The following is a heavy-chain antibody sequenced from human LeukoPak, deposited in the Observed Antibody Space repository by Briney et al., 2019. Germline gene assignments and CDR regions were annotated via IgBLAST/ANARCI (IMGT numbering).Heavy chain of an antibody. V-gene: IGHV3-23*01. CDR3: ARGRGYSYGPFDC. CDR2: ISGSGGST. Sequence: TGGALRLSWAASGFTLSSHAMSWVRQAPGKGLEWGSAISGSGGSTYDADSVKGRFTISRDNSKNTLYLQMNSLRAEDTSVYYCARGRGYSYGPFDCWGQGTLVTVSS. J-gene: IGHJ4*02. D-gene: IGHD5-18*01. CDR1: GFTLSSHA.